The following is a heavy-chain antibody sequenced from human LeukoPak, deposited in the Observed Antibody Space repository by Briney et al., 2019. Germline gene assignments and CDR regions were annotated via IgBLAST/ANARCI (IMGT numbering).Heavy chain of an antibody. CDR1: GGTFSSYA. J-gene: IGHJ4*02. V-gene: IGHV1-69*01. CDR3: ASLWGSKQVATEG. Sequence: ASVKVSCKASGGTFSSYAISWVRQAPGQGLEWMGGIIPIFGTANYAQKFQGKVTITADESTSTAYMELSSLRSEDTGVYYCASLWGSKQVATEGWGQGTLVTVSS. D-gene: IGHD5-12*01. CDR2: IIPIFGTA.